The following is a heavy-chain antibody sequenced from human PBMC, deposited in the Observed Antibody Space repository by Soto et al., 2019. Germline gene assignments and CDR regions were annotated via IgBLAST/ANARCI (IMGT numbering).Heavy chain of an antibody. V-gene: IGHV3-66*01. J-gene: IGHJ4*02. CDR1: GFTVSNLY. D-gene: IGHD3-3*01. Sequence: EVQLVESGGGLVQPGGSLRLSCVASGFTVSNLYMTWVRQAPGKGLQWVAVISSGGSTYYADSVKGRFTISRDNSKNTLYLEMNSLRAEDTAVYYCARDTLGGAYDFLHGGQGTLVTVSS. CDR3: ARDTLGGAYDFLH. CDR2: ISSGGST.